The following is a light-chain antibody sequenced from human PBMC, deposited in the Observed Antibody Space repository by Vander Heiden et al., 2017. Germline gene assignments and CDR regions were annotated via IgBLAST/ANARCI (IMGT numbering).Light chain of an antibody. V-gene: IGKV3-15*01. CDR1: QGVSSN. CDR3: QQYNNWPRT. J-gene: IGKJ5*01. Sequence: EIVMTQSPAPLSVSPGERATLTCGARQGVSSNLAWYQQKPGQAPRLLIYGASTRATGIPARFSGSGSGSEFTLTISSLQSEDFAVYYCQQYNNWPRTFGQGTRLEIK. CDR2: GAS.